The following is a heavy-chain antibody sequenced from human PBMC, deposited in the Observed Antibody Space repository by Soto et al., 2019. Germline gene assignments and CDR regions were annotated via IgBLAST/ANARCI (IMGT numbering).Heavy chain of an antibody. Sequence: PSETLSLTCTVSGGSISSGDYYWSWIRQPPGKGLEWIGYIYYSGSTYYNPSLKSRVTISVDTSKNQFSLKLSSVTAADTAVYYCASVIPGDSSGRDTFDIWGQGKMVT. J-gene: IGHJ3*02. V-gene: IGHV4-30-4*01. CDR3: ASVIPGDSSGRDTFDI. CDR1: GGSISSGDYY. D-gene: IGHD3-22*01. CDR2: IYYSGST.